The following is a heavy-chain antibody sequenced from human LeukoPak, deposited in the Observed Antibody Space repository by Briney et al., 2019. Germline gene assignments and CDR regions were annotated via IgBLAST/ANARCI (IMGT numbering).Heavy chain of an antibody. Sequence: PGGSLRLSCAASGFTFSTYDMHWVRQTPGKGLEWVAVISSDGSIIYYADSVRGRFTVSRDNSKNTLYLQMNSLTAEDTAVYYCAKDLTGNYRAYFDYWGQGTLVTASS. CDR2: ISSDGSII. V-gene: IGHV3-30*18. D-gene: IGHD1-7*01. CDR3: AKDLTGNYRAYFDY. CDR1: GFTFSTYD. J-gene: IGHJ4*02.